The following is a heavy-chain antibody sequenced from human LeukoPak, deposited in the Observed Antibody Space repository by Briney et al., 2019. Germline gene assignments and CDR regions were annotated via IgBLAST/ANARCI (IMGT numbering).Heavy chain of an antibody. J-gene: IGHJ2*01. CDR1: GYTFTSYG. CDR2: ISAYNGNT. V-gene: IGHV1-18*01. Sequence: ASVKVSCKASGYTFTSYGISWVRQAPGQGLEWMGWISAYNGNTNYAQKLQGRVTMTTDTSTSTAYMELRNLRSDDTAVYYCARDSRGGYYDSSGYPAGYFDLWGRGTLVTVSS. D-gene: IGHD3-22*01. CDR3: ARDSRGGYYDSSGYPAGYFDL.